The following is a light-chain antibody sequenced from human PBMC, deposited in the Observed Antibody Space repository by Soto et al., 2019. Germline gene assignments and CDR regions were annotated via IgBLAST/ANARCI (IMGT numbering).Light chain of an antibody. CDR3: QQRSNWSPLT. J-gene: IGKJ4*01. Sequence: EIVLTQSPATLSLSPGERATLSCRASQSVGSSFAWYQQKPGQAPRLLIHDTSNRATDIPARFSGSGSGTDFTLTISSLEPEDFAFYYCQQRSNWSPLTFGGGTKVEIK. CDR1: QSVGSS. CDR2: DTS. V-gene: IGKV3-11*01.